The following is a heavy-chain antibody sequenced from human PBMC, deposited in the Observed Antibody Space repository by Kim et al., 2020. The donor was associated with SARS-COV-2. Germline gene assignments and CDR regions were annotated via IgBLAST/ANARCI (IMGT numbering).Heavy chain of an antibody. J-gene: IGHJ6*03. CDR3: ARAPGLLEWRTYYYYYYMDV. Sequence: GGSLRLSCAASGFTFSSYGMHWVRQAPGKGLEWVAVIWYDGSNKYYADSVKGRFTISRDNSKNTLYLQMNSLRAEDTAVYYCARAPGLLEWRTYYYYYYMDVWGKGTTVTVSS. V-gene: IGHV3-33*01. CDR1: GFTFSSYG. CDR2: IWYDGSNK. D-gene: IGHD3-3*01.